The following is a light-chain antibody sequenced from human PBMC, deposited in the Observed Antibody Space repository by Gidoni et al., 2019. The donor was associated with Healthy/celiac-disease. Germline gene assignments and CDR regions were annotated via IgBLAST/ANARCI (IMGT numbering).Light chain of an antibody. CDR2: DAS. V-gene: IGKV1-33*01. J-gene: IGKJ4*01. Sequence: DIQMTQSPSSLSASVGYRVTITCQSSQDISNYLNWYQQKPGKAPKLLIYDASNLETGVPSRFSGSGSGTDFTFTIRSLQPEDIATYYCQQYDNLLLTFGGGTKVEIK. CDR3: QQYDNLLLT. CDR1: QDISNY.